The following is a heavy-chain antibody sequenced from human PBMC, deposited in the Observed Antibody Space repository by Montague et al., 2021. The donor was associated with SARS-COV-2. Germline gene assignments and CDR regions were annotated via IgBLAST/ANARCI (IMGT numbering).Heavy chain of an antibody. CDR3: ASHPVFQQLYS. V-gene: IGHV4-4*02. D-gene: IGHD6-13*01. CDR2: IHRTGIT. Sequence: SETLSLTCTVSGASVSSRNWWTCVRQPPGRVQELCAVIHRTGITNFNPSLRSRVSISLDTSRNQFSLTLNSVTAADTAIYYCASHPVFQQLYSWGQGTLVRVSS. CDR1: GASVSSRNW. J-gene: IGHJ4*02.